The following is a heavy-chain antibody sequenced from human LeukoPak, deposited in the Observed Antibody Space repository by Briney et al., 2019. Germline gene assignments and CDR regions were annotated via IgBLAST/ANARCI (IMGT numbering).Heavy chain of an antibody. CDR1: GYTFTSYY. D-gene: IGHD4/OR15-4a*01. CDR3: ARDSRLWDGNLFDP. V-gene: IGHV1-46*01. J-gene: IGHJ5*02. CDR2: INPSGDST. Sequence: ASVKVSCKASGYTFTSYYIHWVRHAPGQGLEWMGMINPSGDSTSYPQKFQGRVTVTRDTSTSTVYMDLSSLRSEDTAVYYCARDSRLWDGNLFDPWGQGTLVIVSS.